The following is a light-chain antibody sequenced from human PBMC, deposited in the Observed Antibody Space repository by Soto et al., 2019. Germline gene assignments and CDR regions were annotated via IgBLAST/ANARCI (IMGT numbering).Light chain of an antibody. Sequence: DIQLTQSQSFLSASVGDRVTITCRASQDIANYLAWYQQKPWKAPKFLIYATSTFQSGLPSRFSGSGSGTEFTLTISSLQPEDFATYYCQQVTSYPLTFGGGTKVDIK. CDR1: QDIANY. V-gene: IGKV1-9*01. CDR3: QQVTSYPLT. CDR2: ATS. J-gene: IGKJ4*01.